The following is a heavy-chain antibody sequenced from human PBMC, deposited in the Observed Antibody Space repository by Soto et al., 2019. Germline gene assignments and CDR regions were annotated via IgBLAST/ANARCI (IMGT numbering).Heavy chain of an antibody. D-gene: IGHD6-19*01. J-gene: IGHJ5*02. CDR2: ISAYNGNT. V-gene: IGHV1-18*01. CDR3: AGYSSGWYWFDP. Sequence: ASVKVSCKASGYTFTIYGISCVRQAPGQGLEWMGWISAYNGNTNYAQKLQGRVTMTTDTSTSTAYMELRSLRSDDTAVYYCAGYSSGWYWFDPWGQGTLVTVSS. CDR1: GYTFTIYG.